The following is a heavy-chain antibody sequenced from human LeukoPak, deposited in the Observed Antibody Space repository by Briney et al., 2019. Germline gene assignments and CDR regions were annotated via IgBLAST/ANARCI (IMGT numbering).Heavy chain of an antibody. Sequence: SETLSLTCTVSGAPISNYDWSWIRQPAGKGLEWISQIHTSGSTNYNPPLKSRVSMSIDTPENQVSLTIRSVTAADTAVYYCARRDISSGWSFDYWGQGFLVTVSS. CDR2: IHTSGST. J-gene: IGHJ4*02. D-gene: IGHD6-19*01. V-gene: IGHV4-4*07. CDR3: ARRDISSGWSFDY. CDR1: GAPISNYD.